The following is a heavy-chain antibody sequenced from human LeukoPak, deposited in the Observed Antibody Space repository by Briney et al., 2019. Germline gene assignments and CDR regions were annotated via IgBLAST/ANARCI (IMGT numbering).Heavy chain of an antibody. V-gene: IGHV4-39*07. CDR3: ARANYYDSSGYSRGAFDI. CDR2: MSYSGST. D-gene: IGHD3-22*01. J-gene: IGHJ3*02. Sequence: SETLSLTCTVSGGSITSSSYSWGWIRQPPGKGLEWIASMSYSGSTYYNPSLKSRVTISVDTSKNQFSLKLSSVTAADTAVYYCARANYYDSSGYSRGAFDIWGQGTMVTVSS. CDR1: GGSITSSSYS.